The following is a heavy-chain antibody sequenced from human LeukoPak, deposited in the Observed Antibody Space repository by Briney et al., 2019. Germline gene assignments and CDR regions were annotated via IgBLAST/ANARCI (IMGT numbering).Heavy chain of an antibody. D-gene: IGHD2-8*01. CDR1: GGSISSSSYY. CDR3: ARDEAMGLLNY. Sequence: SETLSHTCTVSGGSISSSSYYWGWIHQPPGKGLEWIGSIYYSGSTYYNPSLKSRVTISVDTSKNQFSLKLSSVTAADTAVYCCARDEAMGLLNYWGQGTLVTVSS. CDR2: IYYSGST. V-gene: IGHV4-39*07. J-gene: IGHJ4*02.